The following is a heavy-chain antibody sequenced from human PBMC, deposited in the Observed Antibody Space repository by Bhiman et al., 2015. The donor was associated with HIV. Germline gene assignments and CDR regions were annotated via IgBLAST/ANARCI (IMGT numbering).Heavy chain of an antibody. V-gene: IGHV3-66*01. CDR1: GFTFSDSW. J-gene: IGHJ4*02. CDR2: IYADGRT. D-gene: IGHD7-27*01. CDR3: TRDPFQSWGD. Sequence: VQLVESGGGVVKPGGSLRLSCAASGFTFSDSWISWVRQAPGKGLEWVAVIYADGRTFFADSVRDRFTLSRDNSKNALFLQMNALRAEDTAVYYCTRDPFQSWGDWGQGTVVTVSS.